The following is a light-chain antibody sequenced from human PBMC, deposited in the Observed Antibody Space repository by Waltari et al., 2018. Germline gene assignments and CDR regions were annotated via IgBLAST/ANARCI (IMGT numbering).Light chain of an antibody. J-gene: IGLJ2*01. CDR3: QAWDRDGAV. CDR1: KLGGRL. CDR2: QSS. Sequence: SYEVIQPPSVSVSPGQTATITCSGDKLGGRLTSWYQQRPGPSPVLLIYQSSRRSSGVPERFSGSHSGNTATLTISGTQTVDEADYYCQAWDRDGAVFGDGTKLTVL. V-gene: IGLV3-1*01.